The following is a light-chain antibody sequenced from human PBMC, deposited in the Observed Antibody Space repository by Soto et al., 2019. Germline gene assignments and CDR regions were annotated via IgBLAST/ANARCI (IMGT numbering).Light chain of an antibody. CDR2: KAS. J-gene: IGKJ2*01. CDR3: QLYTVYSHI. Sequence: DIQMTQSPSTLSASVGDRVTITCRASQSISSWLAWYQQKPGQAPKLLIYKASDLQSGISSGFSASASGTEFTLTISSLQSYLSATSYVQLYTVYSHIFGQGTKL. CDR1: QSISSW. V-gene: IGKV1-5*03.